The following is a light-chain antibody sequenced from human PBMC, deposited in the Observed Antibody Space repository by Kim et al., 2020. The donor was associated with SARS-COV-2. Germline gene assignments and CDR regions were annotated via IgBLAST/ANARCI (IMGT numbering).Light chain of an antibody. J-gene: IGLJ2*01. CDR2: EVS. CDR1: SSDVGGYNY. Sequence: QSALPQPPSASGSPGQSVTISCTGTSSDVGGYNYVSWYQQHPGKAPKLMIYEVSKRPSGVPDRFSGSKSGNTASLTVSGLQAEDEADYYCSSYAGSNNFVVFGGGTQLTVL. V-gene: IGLV2-8*01. CDR3: SSYAGSNNFVV.